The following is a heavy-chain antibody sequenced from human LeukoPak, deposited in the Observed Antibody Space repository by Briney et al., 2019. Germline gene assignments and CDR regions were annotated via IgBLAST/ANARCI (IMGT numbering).Heavy chain of an antibody. V-gene: IGHV3-74*01. J-gene: IGHJ5*02. CDR3: AKDRGGLSRYRHDWFDP. Sequence: GGSLRLSCAASGFTFSSYWMHWVRQAPGKGLVWVSRINSDGSSTSYADSVKGRFTISRDNSKNTLYLQMNSLRAEDTAVYYCAKDRGGLSRYRHDWFDPWGQGTLVTVSS. CDR1: GFTFSSYW. D-gene: IGHD1-14*01. CDR2: INSDGSST.